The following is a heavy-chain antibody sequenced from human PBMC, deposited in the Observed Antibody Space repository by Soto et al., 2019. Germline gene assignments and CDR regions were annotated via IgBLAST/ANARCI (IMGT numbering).Heavy chain of an antibody. CDR1: LYSISSGYY. Sequence: SETLCLTCAVSLYSISSGYYWGWIRQPPGKGLELIGSIYHSGNIYYNPSLKSRVTLSVDTSKNQFSLRVSHVTAADTAVYYCAREMHAGFTHYFDPWGQGTLVTVSS. D-gene: IGHD1-26*01. CDR3: AREMHAGFTHYFDP. J-gene: IGHJ5*02. V-gene: IGHV4-38-2*02. CDR2: IYHSGNI.